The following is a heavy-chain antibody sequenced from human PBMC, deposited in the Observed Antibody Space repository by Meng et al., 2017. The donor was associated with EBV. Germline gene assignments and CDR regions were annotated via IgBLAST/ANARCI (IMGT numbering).Heavy chain of an antibody. CDR3: ARRGYSSSRTEFDP. Sequence: QLQLPESGPGLVQPWETPSPTCTVSGGSISSSSYYWGWIRQPPGKGLEWIGSIYYSGSTYYNPSLKSRVTISVDTSKNQFSLKLSSVTAADTAVYYCARRGYSSSRTEFDPWGQGTLVTVAS. CDR1: GGSISSSSYY. CDR2: IYYSGST. D-gene: IGHD6-13*01. J-gene: IGHJ5*02. V-gene: IGHV4-39*07.